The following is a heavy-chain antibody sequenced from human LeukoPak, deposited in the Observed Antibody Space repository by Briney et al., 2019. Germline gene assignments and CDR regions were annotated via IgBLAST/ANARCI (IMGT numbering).Heavy chain of an antibody. CDR3: ARELWFANAPGSWLDP. J-gene: IGHJ5*02. CDR1: GDPISSGAYS. CDR2: FFHSGST. V-gene: IGHV4-30-2*01. D-gene: IGHD3-10*01. Sequence: SQTLSLLRVVFGDPISSGAYSWSWIRQPPGKGLEWIGYFFHSGSTFYNPSLKSRVTISVDNSKNQFSLRLSSVTAADTAVYYCARELWFANAPGSWLDPWGQGTLVTVSS.